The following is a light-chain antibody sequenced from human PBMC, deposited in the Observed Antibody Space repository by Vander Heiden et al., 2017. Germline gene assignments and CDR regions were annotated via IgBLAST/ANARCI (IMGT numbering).Light chain of an antibody. CDR3: QSADSSGTYVV. CDR1: ALPKQY. V-gene: IGLV3-25*03. J-gene: IGLJ2*01. CDR2: KDS. Sequence: SYELTQPPSLSVSPGQTARITCSGDALPKQYAYWYQQKPSQAPVLVMYKDSERPSGIPERFSGSSSGTTVTLTISGVQAEDEADYYCQSADSSGTYVVFGGGTKLTVL.